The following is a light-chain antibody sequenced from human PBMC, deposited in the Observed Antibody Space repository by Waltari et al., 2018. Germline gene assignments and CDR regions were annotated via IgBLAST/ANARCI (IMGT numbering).Light chain of an antibody. J-gene: IGKJ4*01. CDR3: QQYNTWPT. Sequence: EIVMTQSPVTLSVSPGERATLPCRASQSISSNLVWYQQKPGQSPRLLIHGASTRATGIPARFSGSGSGTDFTLTISSLQSEDFAVYFCQQYNTWPTFGGGTKVEIK. V-gene: IGKV3-15*01. CDR2: GAS. CDR1: QSISSN.